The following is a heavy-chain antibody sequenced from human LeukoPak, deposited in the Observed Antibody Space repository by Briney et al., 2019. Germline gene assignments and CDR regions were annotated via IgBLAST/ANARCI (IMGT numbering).Heavy chain of an antibody. CDR3: ARSWGYDFWSGNLLDY. CDR1: GGSISSSSHY. V-gene: IGHV4-39*07. J-gene: IGHJ4*02. CDR2: IYYSGGT. Sequence: SETLSLTCTVSGGSISSSSHYWGWIRQPPGKGLEWIGSIYYSGGTYYNPSLKSRVTISVDMSKNQFSLKVSSVTAADTAVYYCARSWGYDFWSGNLLDYWGQGTLVTVSS. D-gene: IGHD3-3*01.